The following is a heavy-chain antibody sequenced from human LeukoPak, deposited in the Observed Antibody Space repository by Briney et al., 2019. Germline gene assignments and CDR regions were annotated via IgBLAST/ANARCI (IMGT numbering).Heavy chain of an antibody. Sequence: SETLSLTCAVYGGSFSGYYWSWIRQPPGNGLEWIGEINHSGGTNYNPSLKSRVTISVDTSKNQFSLKLSSVTAADTAVYYCARGLPDYDFWSGYRRVSYYFDYWGQGTLVTVSS. CDR1: GGSFSGYY. CDR3: ARGLPDYDFWSGYRRVSYYFDY. V-gene: IGHV4-34*01. J-gene: IGHJ4*02. D-gene: IGHD3-3*01. CDR2: INHSGGT.